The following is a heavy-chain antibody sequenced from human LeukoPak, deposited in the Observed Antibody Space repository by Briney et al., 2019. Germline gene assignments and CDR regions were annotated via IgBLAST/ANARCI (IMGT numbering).Heavy chain of an antibody. Sequence: SETLSLTCTVSGGSISSSSYYWGWIRQPPGKGLEWIGSIYYSGSTYYNPSLKSRVTISVDTSKNQFSLKLSSVTAADTAVYYCARDNGYDSSGPLPHGAFDIWGQGTMVTVSS. CDR3: ARDNGYDSSGPLPHGAFDI. CDR1: GGSISSSSYY. CDR2: IYYSGST. J-gene: IGHJ3*02. V-gene: IGHV4-39*02. D-gene: IGHD3-22*01.